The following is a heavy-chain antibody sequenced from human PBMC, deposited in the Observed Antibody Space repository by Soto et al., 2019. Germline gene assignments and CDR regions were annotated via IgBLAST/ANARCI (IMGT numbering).Heavy chain of an antibody. CDR3: AKDALEAAPLDV. D-gene: IGHD2-15*01. CDR1: GYAFASYG. CDR2: MSTYNDNR. V-gene: IGHV1-18*01. J-gene: IGHJ3*01. Sequence: ASVNVSCKASGYAFASYGINWVRRAPGRGLEWVGWMSTYNDNRVFAQNFQGRVTMTMDTSTSTAYLDLGSLRSDDTAVYYCAKDALEAAPLDVWGDGKMVTVS.